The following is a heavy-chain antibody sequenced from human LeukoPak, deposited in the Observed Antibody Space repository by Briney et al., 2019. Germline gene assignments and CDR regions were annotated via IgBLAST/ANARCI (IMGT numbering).Heavy chain of an antibody. CDR2: IYYSGST. CDR1: GGSISSYY. D-gene: IGHD2-21*02. J-gene: IGHJ1*01. CDR3: ASTHCGGDCYRSAEYFQH. Sequence: TSETLSLTCTVSGGSISSYYWSWIRQPPGKGLEWIGYIYYSGSTNYNPSLKSRVTISVDTSKNQFSLKLSSVTAADTAVYYCASTHCGGDCYRSAEYFQHWGQGTLVTVSS. V-gene: IGHV4-59*01.